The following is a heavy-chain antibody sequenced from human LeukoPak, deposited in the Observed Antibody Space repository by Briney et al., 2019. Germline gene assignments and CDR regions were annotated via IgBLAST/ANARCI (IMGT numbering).Heavy chain of an antibody. D-gene: IGHD3-3*01. CDR1: GFTFSSYA. Sequence: PGGSLRLSCAASGFTFSSYAMSWVRQAPGKGLEWVSAISGSGGSTYYADSVKGRFTISRDNSRNTLYLQMNSLRAEDTAVYYCAKCDTIFGVVTFWYWGQGTLVTVSS. J-gene: IGHJ4*02. CDR2: ISGSGGST. CDR3: AKCDTIFGVVTFWY. V-gene: IGHV3-23*01.